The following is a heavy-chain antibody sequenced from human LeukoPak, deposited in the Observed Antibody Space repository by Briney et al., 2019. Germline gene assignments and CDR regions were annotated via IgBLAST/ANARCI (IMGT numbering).Heavy chain of an antibody. CDR2: INAGNGDT. V-gene: IGHV1-3*03. CDR1: GYTFTNYA. Sequence: GASVNVSCKASGYTFTNYAMHWVRQAPGQRLEWMGWINAGNGDTKYSQEFQDRVTITRDTSASTAYRELSSLRSEDMAMYYCARARGGSGDFDYWGQGTLVTVSS. CDR3: ARARGGSGDFDY. D-gene: IGHD3-10*01. J-gene: IGHJ4*02.